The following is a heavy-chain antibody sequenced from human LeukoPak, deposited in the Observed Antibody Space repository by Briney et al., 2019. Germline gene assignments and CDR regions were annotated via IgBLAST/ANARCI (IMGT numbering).Heavy chain of an antibody. D-gene: IGHD3-10*01. CDR3: ASTVDYYGSGRLTTPNNWFDP. V-gene: IGHV1-69*02. CDR2: IIPILGIA. J-gene: IGHJ5*02. Sequence: SLKVSCKASGGTFSSYTISWVRQAPGQGLEWMGRIIPILGIANYAQKFQGRVTITADKSTSTAYMELSSLRSEDTAVYYCASTVDYYGSGRLTTPNNWFDPWGQGTLVTVSS. CDR1: GGTFSSYT.